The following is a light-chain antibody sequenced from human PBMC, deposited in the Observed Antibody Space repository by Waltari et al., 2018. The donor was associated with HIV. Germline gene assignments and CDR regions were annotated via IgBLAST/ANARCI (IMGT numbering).Light chain of an antibody. CDR3: QQNAGSPYT. V-gene: IGKV3-20*01. Sequence: EIVLTQSPGTLSLSPGERATLSCRASQSVSSNFLAWYQQKRGQAPRLLIKGASSRATGIPDRFSGSGSETEFTLTISSLQPEDFATYYCQQNAGSPYTFGPGTRLDI. J-gene: IGKJ2*01. CDR2: GAS. CDR1: QSVSSNF.